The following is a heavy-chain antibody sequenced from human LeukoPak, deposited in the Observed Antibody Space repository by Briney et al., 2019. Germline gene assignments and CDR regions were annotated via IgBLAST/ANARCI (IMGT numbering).Heavy chain of an antibody. J-gene: IGHJ3*02. V-gene: IGHV4-59*01. CDR1: GGSFSSYY. Sequence: SETLSLTCAVYGGSFSSYYWSWIRQPPGKGLEWIGYIYYSGSTNYNPSLKSRVTISVDTSKNQFSLKLSSVTAADTAVYYCARVSRYSSGWYPAFDIWGQGTMVTVSS. CDR3: ARVSRYSSGWYPAFDI. CDR2: IYYSGST. D-gene: IGHD6-19*01.